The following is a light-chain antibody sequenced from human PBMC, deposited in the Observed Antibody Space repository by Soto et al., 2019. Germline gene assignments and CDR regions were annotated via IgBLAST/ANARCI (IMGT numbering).Light chain of an antibody. CDR2: WAT. J-gene: IGKJ4*01. CDR1: QSVLYSTNNKNY. V-gene: IGKV4-1*01. Sequence: DIVMTQSPDSLAVSLGERATINCKSSQSVLYSTNNKNYLAWYQQKPGQPPKLLIYWATTRESGVPDRFSGSGSGTDFTRTIRSLQAADVAVYYCQQYYITPLTFGGGTKVEIQ. CDR3: QQYYITPLT.